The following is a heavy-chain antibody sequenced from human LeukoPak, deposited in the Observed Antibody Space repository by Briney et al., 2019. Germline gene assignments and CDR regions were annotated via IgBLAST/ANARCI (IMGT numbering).Heavy chain of an antibody. D-gene: IGHD6-6*01. CDR3: ASHYSSSSFDY. J-gene: IGHJ4*02. Sequence: SETLSLTCTVSGGSISSGGYYWSWIRQHPGKGLEWIGYIYYSENTYYNPSLKSRVTISVDTSKNQFSLKLNSMTAADAAMYYCASHYSSSSFDYWGQGTLVTVSS. V-gene: IGHV4-31*03. CDR1: GGSISSGGYY. CDR2: IYYSENT.